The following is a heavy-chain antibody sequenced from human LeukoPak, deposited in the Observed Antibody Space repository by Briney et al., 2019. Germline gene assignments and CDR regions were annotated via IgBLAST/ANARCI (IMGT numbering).Heavy chain of an antibody. CDR2: ISAYNGNT. CDR1: GYTFTSYG. D-gene: IGHD3-9*01. V-gene: IGHV1-18*01. CDR3: ARVDDILTGYYSPIDY. J-gene: IGHJ4*02. Sequence: ASVKVSCKASGYTFTSYGISWVRQAPGQGLEWMGWISAYNGNTNYAQKLQGRVTMTTDTSTSTAYMELRSLRSDDTAVYYCARVDDILTGYYSPIDYWGQGTLVTVSS.